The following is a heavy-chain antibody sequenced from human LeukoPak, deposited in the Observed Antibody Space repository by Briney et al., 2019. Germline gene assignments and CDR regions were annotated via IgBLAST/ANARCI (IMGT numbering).Heavy chain of an antibody. CDR3: ASGRLQLGDLSLADAFDT. J-gene: IGHJ3*02. CDR1: GGTFNRYA. CDR2: TIPILGTV. D-gene: IGHD3-16*02. Sequence: GASVKVSCKASGGTFNRYAMSWVRQAPGQGLEWMGRTIPILGTVNYAQKFQGRLTIIADKSTSTAYMELNSLRSEDTAVYYCASGRLQLGDLSLADAFDTWGQGTMVTVSS. V-gene: IGHV1-69*04.